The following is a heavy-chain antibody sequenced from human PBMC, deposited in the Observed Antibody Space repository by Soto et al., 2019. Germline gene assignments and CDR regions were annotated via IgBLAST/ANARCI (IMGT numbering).Heavy chain of an antibody. CDR1: GYTFTTYA. V-gene: IGHV1-3*01. Sequence: ASVKVSCKASGYTFTTYAMHWVRQAPGQRQEWMGWINAGNGNTKYSQKFQGRVTITRDTSASTAYMELSSLRSEDTAVYYCARDRSVAVAGPGWFDPWGQGTLVTVSS. CDR3: ARDRSVAVAGPGWFDP. CDR2: INAGNGNT. D-gene: IGHD6-19*01. J-gene: IGHJ5*02.